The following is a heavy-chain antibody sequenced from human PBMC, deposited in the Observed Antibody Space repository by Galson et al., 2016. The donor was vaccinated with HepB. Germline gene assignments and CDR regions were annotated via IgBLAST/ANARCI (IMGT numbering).Heavy chain of an antibody. D-gene: IGHD7-27*01. CDR1: GFTFSCCS. Sequence: SLRLSCAASGFTFSCCSIHWVRQVPGKGLEWVAVIGTDGRTKFYADSGRGRCTISRDNSEYTVYLQMSSLRSEDTDVYYCAREVAWGKWYFDLWGRGSLVTVSS. J-gene: IGHJ2*01. CDR3: AREVAWGKWYFDL. V-gene: IGHV3-30*03. CDR2: IGTDGRTK.